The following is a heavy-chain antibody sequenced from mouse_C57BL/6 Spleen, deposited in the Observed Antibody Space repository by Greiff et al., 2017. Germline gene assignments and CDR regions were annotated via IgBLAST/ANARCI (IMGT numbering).Heavy chain of an antibody. CDR3: ARGANVDH. V-gene: IGHV5-4*03. D-gene: IGHD4-1*01. CDR2: ISDGGSYT. CDR1: GFTFSSYA. J-gene: IGHJ2*01. Sequence: EVMLVESGGGLVKPGGSLKLSCAASGFTFSSYAMSWVRQTPEKRLEWVATISDGGSYTYYPDNVKGRFTISRDNAKNNLYLQMSHLKSEDTAMYYCARGANVDHWGQGTTLTVSS.